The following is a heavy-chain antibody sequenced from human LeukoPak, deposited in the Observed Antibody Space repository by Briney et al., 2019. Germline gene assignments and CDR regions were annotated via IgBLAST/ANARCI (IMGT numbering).Heavy chain of an antibody. CDR1: GFTFNNAW. CDR3: VYGDYAIDY. J-gene: IGHJ4*02. V-gene: IGHV3-15*07. Sequence: PGGSLRLSCAASGFTFNNAWMNWVRQAPGKGLEWVGRIKSKTDGGTTDYAAPVKGRFTISRDNSKNTLYLQMNSLRAEDTAVYYCVYGDYAIDYWGQGTLVTVSS. CDR2: IKSKTDGGTT. D-gene: IGHD4-17*01.